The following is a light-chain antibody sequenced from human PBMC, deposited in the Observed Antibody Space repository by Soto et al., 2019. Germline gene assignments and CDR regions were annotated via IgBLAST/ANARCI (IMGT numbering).Light chain of an antibody. V-gene: IGKV3-15*01. CDR3: QQYHNLWT. J-gene: IGKJ1*01. Sequence: EIVMTQSPATLSVSPGERATLSCRASQSVGSDLAWYQQKPGQAPRLLIYRASTRATGTPARFSGSGSGTEFTLTITSLQSEDFALYYCQQYHNLWTFGQGTEVEIK. CDR2: RAS. CDR1: QSVGSD.